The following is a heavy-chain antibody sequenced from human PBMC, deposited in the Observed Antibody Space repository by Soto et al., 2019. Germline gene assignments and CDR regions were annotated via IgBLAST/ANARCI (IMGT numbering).Heavy chain of an antibody. V-gene: IGHV3-48*01. CDR2: IRSSSDTI. CDR3: ARVGYYDVGSGTISHSYYMDV. CDR1: GFTFSSYS. J-gene: IGHJ6*03. Sequence: EVQLVESGGGLVQPGGSLRLSCAASGFTFSSYSMNWVRQAPGKGLEWVSYIRSSSDTIYYADSVKGRFTISRDNAKNSLSLQLNSLRAEDTAVYYCARVGYYDVGSGTISHSYYMDVWGKGTTVTVSS. D-gene: IGHD3-3*01.